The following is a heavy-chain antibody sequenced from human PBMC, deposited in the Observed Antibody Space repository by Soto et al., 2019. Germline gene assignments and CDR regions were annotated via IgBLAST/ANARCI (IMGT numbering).Heavy chain of an antibody. CDR1: SYTFTSYG. J-gene: IGHJ4*02. V-gene: IGHV1-18*04. CDR2: ISVYSGST. Sequence: QVQLVQSGAEVRKPGASVKVSCKASSYTFTSYGISWVRQAPGQGLEWMGWISVYSGSTNYAQKFQDRVTMTTATSTSTAYLKPRSRTSGATAVSYWARAGRKWEGWVFDFGGQGPLFTVSS. D-gene: IGHD1-26*01. CDR3: ARAGRKWEGWVFDF.